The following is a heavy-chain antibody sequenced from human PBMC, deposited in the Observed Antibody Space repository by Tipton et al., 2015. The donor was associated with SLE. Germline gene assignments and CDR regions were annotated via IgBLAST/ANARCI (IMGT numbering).Heavy chain of an antibody. CDR3: AGRVAHSSSSWAIGY. Sequence: GLVKPSETLSLNCSVSGDSINTNYWTWIRQPPGKGLEWIGHIYTGGSTSYNSSLNSRVTMSIDTSKNQFSLKLSSVTAADTAVYYCAGRVAHSSSSWAIGYWGQGTLVTVSS. V-gene: IGHV4-4*09. CDR1: GDSINTNY. D-gene: IGHD6-6*01. J-gene: IGHJ4*02. CDR2: IYTGGST.